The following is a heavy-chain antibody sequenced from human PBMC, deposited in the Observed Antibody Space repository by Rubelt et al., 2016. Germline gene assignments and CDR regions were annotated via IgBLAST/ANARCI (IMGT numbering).Heavy chain of an antibody. CDR2: INWSGST. Sequence: QVQLQESGPGLVRPSETLSLTCTVSGCSIANSYYHWGWIRQAPGKGLQWIGSINWSGSTYYNPALKGRDTISVGTSKTQCSLKGSSVTAAETAVYYGARQRRGATPDWFDPWGQGTLVTVSS. V-gene: IGHV4-39*01. J-gene: IGHJ5*02. CDR3: ARQRRGATPDWFDP. D-gene: IGHD4/OR15-4a*01. CDR1: GCSIANSYYH.